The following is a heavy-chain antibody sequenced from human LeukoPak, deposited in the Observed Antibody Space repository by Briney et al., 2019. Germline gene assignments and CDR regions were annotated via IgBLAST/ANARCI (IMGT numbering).Heavy chain of an antibody. J-gene: IGHJ3*02. V-gene: IGHV3-64D*06. CDR2: ITSNGGST. CDR1: GFSFSSHG. CDR3: VKDADWGALDS. D-gene: IGHD3/OR15-3a*01. Sequence: PGGSLRLSCSASGFSFSSHGVDWVRQAPGKGLEFVSGITSNGGSTYYADSVKGRFTISRDNSKNTLYLQMSSLRAEDTAVYYCVKDADWGALDSWGQGTMVTVSS.